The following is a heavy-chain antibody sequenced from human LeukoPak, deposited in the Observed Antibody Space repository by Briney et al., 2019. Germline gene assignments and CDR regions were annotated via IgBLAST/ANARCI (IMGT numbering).Heavy chain of an antibody. V-gene: IGHV3-11*01. D-gene: IGHD4-17*01. CDR2: ISGSGSTI. Sequence: GGSLRLSCAASGFTLSDYYMSWIRQAPGKGLEWVSYISGSGSTIYYADSVKGRFTISRDNAKNSLYLQMNRVRAEDTAVYYCARDLSLATVTYYFDYWGEGTLVTVSS. CDR1: GFTLSDYY. CDR3: ARDLSLATVTYYFDY. J-gene: IGHJ4*02.